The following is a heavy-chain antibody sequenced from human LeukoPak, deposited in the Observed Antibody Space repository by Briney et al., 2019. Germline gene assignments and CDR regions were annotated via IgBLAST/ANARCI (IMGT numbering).Heavy chain of an antibody. CDR3: AKDLGYCSSTSCSWDY. CDR1: GFTFSNYA. V-gene: IGHV3-23*01. Sequence: GGSLRLSCAASGFTFSNYAMSWVRQAPGKGLEWVSAISASGGSTYYADSVKGRFTISRDNSKNTLYLQLYSLRAEDTAVYYCAKDLGYCSSTSCSWDYWGQGTLVTVSS. D-gene: IGHD2-2*01. CDR2: ISASGGST. J-gene: IGHJ4*02.